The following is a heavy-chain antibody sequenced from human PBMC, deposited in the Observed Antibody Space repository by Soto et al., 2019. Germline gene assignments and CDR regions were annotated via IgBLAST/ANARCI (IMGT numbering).Heavy chain of an antibody. CDR3: ARVAYYDILTDAFDI. Sequence: SETLSLTCTVSGGSVSSGSYYWSWIRQPPGKGLEWIGYIYYSGSTNYNPSLKSRVTISVDTSKNQFSLKLSSVTAADTAVYYCARVAYYDILTDAFDIWGQGTMVTVSS. D-gene: IGHD3-9*01. CDR1: GGSVSSGSYY. J-gene: IGHJ3*02. V-gene: IGHV4-61*01. CDR2: IYYSGST.